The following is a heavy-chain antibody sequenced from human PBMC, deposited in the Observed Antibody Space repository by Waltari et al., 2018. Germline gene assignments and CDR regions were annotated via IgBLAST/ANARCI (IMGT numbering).Heavy chain of an antibody. CDR3: AREIGYSGALDY. D-gene: IGHD2-15*01. V-gene: IGHV3-30*15. CDR1: GFTFSNYA. Sequence: QVQLVESGGGVVQTGRSLRLSCAASGFTFSNYAMQWVRQAPGKGLDWVAVVSSDVSITYYAESVKGRFTISRYKSKNTVYLQMSSLRAEDTGIYYCAREIGYSGALDYWGLGDLVTVSS. J-gene: IGHJ4*02. CDR2: VSSDVSIT.